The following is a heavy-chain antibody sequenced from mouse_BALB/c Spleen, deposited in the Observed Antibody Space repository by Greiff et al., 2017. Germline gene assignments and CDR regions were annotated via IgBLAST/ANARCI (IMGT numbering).Heavy chain of an antibody. Sequence: EVQVVESGGGLVKPGGSLKLSCAASGFTFSSYTMSWVRQTPEKRLEWVATISSGGGNTYYPDSVKGRFTISRDNAKNNLYLQMSSLRSEDTALYYCARSGGTRYFDYWGQGTTLTVSS. J-gene: IGHJ2*01. D-gene: IGHD4-1*01. V-gene: IGHV5-9*03. CDR1: GFTFSSYT. CDR2: ISSGGGNT. CDR3: ARSGGTRYFDY.